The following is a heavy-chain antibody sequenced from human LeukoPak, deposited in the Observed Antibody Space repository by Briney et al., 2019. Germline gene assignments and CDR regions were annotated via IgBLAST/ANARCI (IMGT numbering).Heavy chain of an antibody. D-gene: IGHD3-10*02. CDR1: GLTFDDYG. J-gene: IGHJ6*04. CDR2: INWNGGST. V-gene: IGHV3-20*04. Sequence: PGGSLTLSRAPSGLTFDDYGMSWVRQAPGKGPELVSGINWNGGSTGYADSVKGRFTICRDDEKNSLYLQMSSPGAEDTAVYYCAELGITMIGGVWGKGTTVTISS. CDR3: AELGITMIGGV.